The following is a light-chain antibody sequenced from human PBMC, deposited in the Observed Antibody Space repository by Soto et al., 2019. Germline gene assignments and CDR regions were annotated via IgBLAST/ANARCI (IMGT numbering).Light chain of an antibody. V-gene: IGLV1-51*02. CDR3: ATWDDSLTAL. CDR2: ENY. CDR1: SSSIGNNF. Sequence: QSVLTQPPSVSAAPGQRVTISCSGSSSSIGNNFVSWYQQLPGTAPKLLIYENYNRPSEIPDRFSGSKSGTSATLEITGLQTGDEADYYCATWDDSLTALFGGGTKLTVL. J-gene: IGLJ3*02.